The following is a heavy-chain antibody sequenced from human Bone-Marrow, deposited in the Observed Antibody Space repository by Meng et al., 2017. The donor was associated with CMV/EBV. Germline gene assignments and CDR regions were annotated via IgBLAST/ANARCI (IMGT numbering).Heavy chain of an antibody. Sequence: SETLSLTCNVSGDSISNYYWSWIRQPPGKGLEWIGYIYYSGSTNHSPSLKSRVPISLDTSKNQFSLRLSSVTAADTAVYYCARVGSSTAFDFDNWGQGTLVTVSS. V-gene: IGHV4-59*01. D-gene: IGHD2-2*01. CDR1: GDSISNYY. CDR2: IYYSGST. CDR3: ARVGSSTAFDFDN. J-gene: IGHJ4*02.